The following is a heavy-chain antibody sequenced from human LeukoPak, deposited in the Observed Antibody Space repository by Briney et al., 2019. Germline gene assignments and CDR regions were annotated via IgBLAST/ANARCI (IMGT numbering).Heavy chain of an antibody. CDR1: GYTFTSYD. Sequence: ASVKVSCKASGYTFTSYDINWVRQATGQGLEWMGWMNPNSGNTGYAQKFQGRVTITRNTSISTAYMELSSLRSEDTAVDYCARGRGGDSSGYYYFDYWGQGTLVTVSS. CDR3: ARGRGGDSSGYYYFDY. V-gene: IGHV1-8*03. J-gene: IGHJ4*02. CDR2: MNPNSGNT. D-gene: IGHD6-19*01.